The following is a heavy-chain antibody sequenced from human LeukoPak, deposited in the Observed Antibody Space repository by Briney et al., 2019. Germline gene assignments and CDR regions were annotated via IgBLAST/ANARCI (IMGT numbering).Heavy chain of an antibody. V-gene: IGHV3-33*01. Sequence: GGSLRISCAASGFTFSSYGTPWVRQAPGKGLEWVAVIWYDGSNKYYADSVKGRFTISRDNSKNTLYLQMNSLRAEDTAVYYCASCETAMAPSYYYGMDVWGQGTTVTVPS. D-gene: IGHD5-18*01. CDR3: ASCETAMAPSYYYGMDV. J-gene: IGHJ6*02. CDR1: GFTFSSYG. CDR2: IWYDGSNK.